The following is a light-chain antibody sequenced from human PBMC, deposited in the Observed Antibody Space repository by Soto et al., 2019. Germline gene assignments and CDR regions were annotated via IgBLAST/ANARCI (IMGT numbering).Light chain of an antibody. V-gene: IGLV2-14*01. CDR1: SSDIGAYSY. CDR3: CSYTYTNTAV. CDR2: ELF. J-gene: IGLJ1*01. Sequence: QSALTQPASVSGSPGQSITISCTGTSSDIGAYSYVSWYQQQPGKAPKLIIYELFNRPSGVSNRFSGSKSGSTASLTISGLRAEDEAYYYCCSYTYTNTAVFGTGTK.